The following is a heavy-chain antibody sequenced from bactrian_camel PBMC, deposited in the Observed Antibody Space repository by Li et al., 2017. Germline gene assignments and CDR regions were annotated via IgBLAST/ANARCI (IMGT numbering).Heavy chain of an antibody. Sequence: VQPGGSLRLSCVASGYRLSDYCMGWFRQAPGKQRGGVAVMDSVETKNYATSVRGRFTISRDNNRHTLYLQMNNLKPEDTGTYVCATHSRRNFYKCDSWRQRGLDHWGQGTQVTVS. CDR2: MDSVETK. V-gene: IGHV3S53*01. J-gene: IGHJ4*01. D-gene: IGHD6*01. CDR3: ATHSRRNFYKCDSWRQRGLDH. CDR1: GYRLSDYC.